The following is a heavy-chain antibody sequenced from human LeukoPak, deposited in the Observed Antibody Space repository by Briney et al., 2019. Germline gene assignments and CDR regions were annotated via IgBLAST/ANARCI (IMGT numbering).Heavy chain of an antibody. CDR3: ARSPADNAFDI. CDR1: GFTFSSYA. Sequence: GRSLRLSCAASGFTFSSYAMHWVRQDPGKGLEWVAVISYDGSNKYYADSVKGRFTISRDNSKNTLYLQMNSLRAEDTAVYYCARSPADNAFDIWGQGTMVTVSS. CDR2: ISYDGSNK. V-gene: IGHV3-30-3*01. J-gene: IGHJ3*02.